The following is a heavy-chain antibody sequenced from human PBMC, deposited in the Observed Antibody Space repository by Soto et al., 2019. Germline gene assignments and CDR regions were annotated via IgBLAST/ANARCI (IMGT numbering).Heavy chain of an antibody. J-gene: IGHJ4*02. CDR3: ARDVGTDGDYRHYDY. D-gene: IGHD4-17*01. CDR1: GGTFSSYT. Sequence: QVQLVQSGAEVKKPGSSVKVSCKASGGTFSSYTISWVRQAPGQGLEWMGRIIPILGIANYAQKFQGRVTITADKSTSTAHMELSSLRSEDTAVYYCARDVGTDGDYRHYDYWGQGTLVTVSS. V-gene: IGHV1-69*08. CDR2: IIPILGIA.